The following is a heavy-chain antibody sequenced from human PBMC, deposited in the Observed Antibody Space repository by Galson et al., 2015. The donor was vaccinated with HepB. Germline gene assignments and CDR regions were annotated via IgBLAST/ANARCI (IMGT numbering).Heavy chain of an antibody. D-gene: IGHD3-3*01. V-gene: IGHV4-61*02. CDR3: ARSYYDFWSGYYHDAFDI. Sequence: TLSLTCTVSGGSISSGSYYWSWIRQPAGKGLEWIGRIYTSGSTNYNPSLKSRVTISVDTSKNQFSLKLSSVTAADTAVYYCARSYYDFWSGYYHDAFDIWGQGTMVTVSS. J-gene: IGHJ3*02. CDR2: IYTSGST. CDR1: GGSISSGSYY.